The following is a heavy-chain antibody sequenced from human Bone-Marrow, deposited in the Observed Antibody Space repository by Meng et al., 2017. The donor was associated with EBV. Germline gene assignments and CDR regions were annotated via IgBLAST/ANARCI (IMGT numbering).Heavy chain of an antibody. Sequence: QVQLQESGQGLAQPSQTLALTCAVSDDSIHSGGYYWSWIRQPPGKGLEWIGYIYYSSSTYYTPSLKTRLTISLDTSKSQFSLKLYSVTAADTAMYYCARAGRGYGDFEYYFDYWGQGTLVTVSS. V-gene: IGHV4-30-4*01. CDR1: DDSIHSGGYY. J-gene: IGHJ4*02. CDR2: IYYSSST. CDR3: ARAGRGYGDFEYYFDY. D-gene: IGHD4-17*01.